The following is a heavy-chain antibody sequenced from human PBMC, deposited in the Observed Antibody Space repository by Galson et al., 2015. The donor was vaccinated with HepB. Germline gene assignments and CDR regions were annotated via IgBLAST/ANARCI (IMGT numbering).Heavy chain of an antibody. J-gene: IGHJ5*02. CDR3: AKDPADYGDYGGWFDP. D-gene: IGHD4-17*01. Sequence: SLRLSCAASGFTFSNFAMHWVRQAPGKGLEWVAVISFDETKKYYADSVKGRFTISRDNSKNTLYLQMNSLTTEDTAVYYCAKDPADYGDYGGWFDPWGQGTLVTVSS. V-gene: IGHV3-30*04. CDR1: GFTFSNFA. CDR2: ISFDETKK.